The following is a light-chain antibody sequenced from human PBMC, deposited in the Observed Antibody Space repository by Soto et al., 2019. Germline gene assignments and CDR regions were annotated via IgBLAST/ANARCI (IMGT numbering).Light chain of an antibody. CDR1: SSDIGGYNF. Sequence: QSALTQPPSASGSPGQSVTISCTGTSSDIGGYNFVSWYQQHPGKAPRLIIYEVYKRPSGVPNRFSGSKSGNTASLTVSGLQAEDEADYYCSSYTSSSTRVFGGGTKLTVL. CDR2: EVY. CDR3: SSYTSSSTRV. V-gene: IGLV2-8*01. J-gene: IGLJ3*02.